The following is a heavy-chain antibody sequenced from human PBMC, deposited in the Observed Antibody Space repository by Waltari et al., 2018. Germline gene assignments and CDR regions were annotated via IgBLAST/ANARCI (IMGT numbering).Heavy chain of an antibody. CDR3: ARLKEAARPEPWFDP. Sequence: EVQLVQSGAEVKKPGESLKISCKGSGYSFTSYWIGWVRQMPGKGLEWMGIIYPGASDTEYSPSFQVQVTISADKSISTAYLQWSSLKALDTAMYYCARLKEAARPEPWFDPWGQGTLVTVSS. J-gene: IGHJ5*02. V-gene: IGHV5-51*03. D-gene: IGHD6-6*01. CDR1: GYSFTSYW. CDR2: IYPGASDT.